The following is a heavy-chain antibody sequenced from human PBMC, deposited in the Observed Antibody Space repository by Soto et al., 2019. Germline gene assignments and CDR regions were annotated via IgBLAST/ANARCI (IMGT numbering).Heavy chain of an antibody. D-gene: IGHD1-26*01. CDR3: ARTHSGSYYSVFNY. V-gene: IGHV4-38-2*01. CDR2: IYRSGTT. CDR1: NFSISSGYY. Sequence: PPETLSLTCVVSNFSISSGYYWGWIRQSPGKGLEWIASIYRSGTTSYNPSLKSRVTISVDPSKNQFSLMLTAVTAADTAVYYCARTHSGSYYSVFNYWGRGSLVTVSS. J-gene: IGHJ4*02.